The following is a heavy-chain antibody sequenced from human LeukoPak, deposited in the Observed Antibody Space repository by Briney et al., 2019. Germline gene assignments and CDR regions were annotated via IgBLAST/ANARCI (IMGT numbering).Heavy chain of an antibody. CDR1: GFIFSTYS. D-gene: IGHD3-10*01. Sequence: GGSLRLSCAASGFIFSTYSMNWVRQAPGKGLEWVAVIWSNGINKYYADSVRGRFTISRDNSKNTLHLEMNSLRPEDTTVYYCVKESGPFGAFDIWGQGTMVTVSS. V-gene: IGHV3-30*02. CDR3: VKESGPFGAFDI. J-gene: IGHJ3*02. CDR2: IWSNGINK.